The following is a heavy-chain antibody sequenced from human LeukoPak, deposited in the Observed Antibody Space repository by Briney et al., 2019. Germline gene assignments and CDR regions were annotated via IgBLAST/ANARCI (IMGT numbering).Heavy chain of an antibody. CDR2: IKSTTVDGTP. V-gene: IGHV3-15*01. J-gene: IGHJ4*02. CDR1: GLTFSNAW. CDR3: TTGPGNSGY. Sequence: GGSLRLSCAVSGLTFSNAWMSWVRQAPGKGQEWVGRIKSTTVDGTPEYAAPVKGRFTISRDDSKNTVYLQMNSLKTEDTAVYYCTTGPGNSGYWGQGTLVTVSS. D-gene: IGHD4-23*01.